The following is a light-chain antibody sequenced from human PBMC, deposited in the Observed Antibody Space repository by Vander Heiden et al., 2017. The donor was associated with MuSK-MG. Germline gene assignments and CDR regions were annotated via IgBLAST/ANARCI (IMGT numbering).Light chain of an antibody. CDR3: SSDACSNNLV. CDR1: SSDVGAYKY. Sequence: QCALTQPPSASGSPGQSVTIYCTGTSSDVGAYKYVYWYQRHPAKATKLMISEVNKRPSRVPDRCSGSTSGNTASLTFSGLQAEDEGDYYCSSDACSNNLVFGGGTKLTVL. J-gene: IGLJ2*01. CDR2: EVN. V-gene: IGLV2-8*01.